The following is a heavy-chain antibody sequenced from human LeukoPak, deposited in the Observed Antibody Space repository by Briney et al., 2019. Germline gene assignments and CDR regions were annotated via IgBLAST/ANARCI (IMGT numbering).Heavy chain of an antibody. J-gene: IGHJ4*02. D-gene: IGHD6-13*01. V-gene: IGHV3-53*01. CDR1: GFTVSSNY. Sequence: PGGSLRLSYAASGFTVSSNYMSWVRQAPGKGLEWVSVIYSGGSTYYADSVKGRFTISRDNSKNTLYLQMNSLRAEDTAVYYCARSAGIAAAGLEDYWGQGTLVTVSS. CDR2: IYSGGST. CDR3: ARSAGIAAAGLEDY.